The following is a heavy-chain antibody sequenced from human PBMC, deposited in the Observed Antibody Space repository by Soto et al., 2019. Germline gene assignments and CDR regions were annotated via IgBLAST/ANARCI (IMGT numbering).Heavy chain of an antibody. Sequence: QMQLQESGPGLVKPSETLSLNCVVSGGSVSSGDHAWGWIRQPPGKGLEWIGYSRSVNYNPSLRSRVTISVDTLTTQFSLKLSSATPADTAVYYCGRDNWGAIDYWGQGTQVTVSS. CDR3: GRDNWGAIDY. V-gene: IGHV4-61*08. CDR1: GGSVSSGDHA. D-gene: IGHD7-27*01. CDR2: YSRSV. J-gene: IGHJ4*02.